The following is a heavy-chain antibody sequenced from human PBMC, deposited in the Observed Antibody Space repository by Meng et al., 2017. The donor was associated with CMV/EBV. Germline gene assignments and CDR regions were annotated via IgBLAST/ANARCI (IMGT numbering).Heavy chain of an antibody. V-gene: IGHV4-34*01. CDR3: ARGFKQWLVSYGMDV. D-gene: IGHD6-19*01. J-gene: IGHJ6*02. CDR1: GGSFSGYY. Sequence: YGGSFSGYYWSWIRQPPGKGLEWIGEINHSGSTNYNPSLKSRVTISVDTSKNQFSLKLSSVTAADTAVYYCARGFKQWLVSYGMDVWGQGTAVTVSS. CDR2: INHSGST.